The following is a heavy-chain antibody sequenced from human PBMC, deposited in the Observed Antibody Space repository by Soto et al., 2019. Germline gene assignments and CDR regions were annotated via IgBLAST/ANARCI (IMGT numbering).Heavy chain of an antibody. CDR2: IYYSGST. J-gene: IGHJ6*02. V-gene: IGHV4-59*08. Sequence: SETLSLTCTVSGGSISSYYWSWIRQPPGKGLEWIGYIYYSGSTNYNPSLKSRVTISVDTSKNQFSLKLSSVTAADTAVYYCARGNPTTFYYYYYYGMDVWGQGTTVTVSS. CDR3: ARGNPTTFYYYYYYGMDV. D-gene: IGHD1-26*01. CDR1: GGSISSYY.